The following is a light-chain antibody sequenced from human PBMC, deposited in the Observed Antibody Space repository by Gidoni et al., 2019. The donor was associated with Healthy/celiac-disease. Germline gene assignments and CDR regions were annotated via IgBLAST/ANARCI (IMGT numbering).Light chain of an antibody. CDR3: QQHNSYPWT. CDR2: AAS. Sequence: DFQLTQSPSFLSASVVDRVTVTCRASQGITSYLAWYQQKPGKAPKLLIYAASTLQSGVPSRFSGSGSGTEFTLTISSLQPEDFATYYCQQHNSYPWTFGQGTKVEIK. J-gene: IGKJ1*01. V-gene: IGKV1-9*01. CDR1: QGITSY.